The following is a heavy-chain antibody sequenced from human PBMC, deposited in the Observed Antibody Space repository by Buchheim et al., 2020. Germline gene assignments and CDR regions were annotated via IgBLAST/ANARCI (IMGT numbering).Heavy chain of an antibody. D-gene: IGHD6-19*01. V-gene: IGHV3-48*03. CDR2: ISSSDSTI. CDR1: GFTFSSYE. J-gene: IGHJ4*02. Sequence: EVQLAESGGGSVQPGGSLRLSRAASGFTFSSYEMNWVRQAPGKGLEWVSYISSSDSTIYYADSVKGRFTISRDNAENSLYLQMNSLRAEDTAVYYCARFSSGWTFDYWGQGTL. CDR3: ARFSSGWTFDY.